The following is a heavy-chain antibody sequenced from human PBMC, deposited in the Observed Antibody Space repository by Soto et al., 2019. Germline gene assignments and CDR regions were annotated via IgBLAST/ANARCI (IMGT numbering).Heavy chain of an antibody. V-gene: IGHV4-39*01. CDR1: GGSISSSSYY. D-gene: IGHD4-17*01. J-gene: IGHJ3*02. CDR2: IYYSGST. CDR3: ARRRGDYDAFDI. Sequence: QLRLQESGPGLVKPSETLSLTCTVSGGSISSSSYYWGWIRQPPGKGLEWIGSIYYSGSTYYNPSLKSRVTISVDTSKNQFSLKLSSVTAADTAVYYCARRRGDYDAFDIWGQGTMVTVSS.